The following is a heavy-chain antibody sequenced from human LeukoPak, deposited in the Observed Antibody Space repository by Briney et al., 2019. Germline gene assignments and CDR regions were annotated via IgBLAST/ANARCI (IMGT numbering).Heavy chain of an antibody. Sequence: GGSLRLSCAVSGFNFSTYWIHWVRQAPGKGPVWVSLINSDGSATTYGDSAKGRFTVSRDNDKNTVFLEMNSLKVEDTAAYYCARGTAVTAGIDYWGQGTLVTVSS. J-gene: IGHJ4*02. CDR3: ARGTAVTAGIDY. CDR2: INSDGSAT. V-gene: IGHV3-74*03. CDR1: GFNFSTYW. D-gene: IGHD6-13*01.